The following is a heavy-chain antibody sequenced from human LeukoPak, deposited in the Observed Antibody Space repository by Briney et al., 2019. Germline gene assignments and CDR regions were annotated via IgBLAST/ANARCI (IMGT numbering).Heavy chain of an antibody. Sequence: ASVKVSCKASGYIFTTYGISWVRQAPGQGLEWLGWISDHNGNPDYAQKFQGRVTLTTDPSTSTAHMELTSLRSDDTAVYYCARDSILGAPYTDYWGQGTLVTVSS. CDR2: ISDHNGNP. V-gene: IGHV1-18*01. J-gene: IGHJ4*02. CDR1: GYIFTTYG. CDR3: ARDSILGAPYTDY. D-gene: IGHD2-21*01.